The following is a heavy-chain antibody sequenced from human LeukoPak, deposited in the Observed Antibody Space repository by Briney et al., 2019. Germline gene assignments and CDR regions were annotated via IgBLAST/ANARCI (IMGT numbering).Heavy chain of an antibody. D-gene: IGHD2-2*02. CDR2: ISGSGGST. Sequence: PGRSLRLSCAASGFTISSYAMSWVRQAPGKGLEWVSAISGSGGSTYYADSVKGRFTISRDNSKNTLYLQMNSLRAEDTAVYYCAKDWLGYCSSTSCYSLGVFDIWGQGTMVTVSS. V-gene: IGHV3-23*01. CDR3: AKDWLGYCSSTSCYSLGVFDI. CDR1: GFTISSYA. J-gene: IGHJ3*02.